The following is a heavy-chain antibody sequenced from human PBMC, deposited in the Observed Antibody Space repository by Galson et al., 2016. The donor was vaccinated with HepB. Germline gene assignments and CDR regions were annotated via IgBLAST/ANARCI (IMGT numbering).Heavy chain of an antibody. J-gene: IGHJ6*02. D-gene: IGHD2/OR15-2a*01. Sequence: ETLSLTCTVSNASISSYYWSWVRQPPGKGLEWIGYIYYSGSTNSNSSLKSRVTISIDTSQNQFSLNLSSVTAADTAGYYCARFKGLLLPQYYYYYGRDVWGQGSTVTVSS. CDR3: ARFKGLLLPQYYYYYGRDV. CDR2: IYYSGST. V-gene: IGHV4-59*01. CDR1: NASISSYY.